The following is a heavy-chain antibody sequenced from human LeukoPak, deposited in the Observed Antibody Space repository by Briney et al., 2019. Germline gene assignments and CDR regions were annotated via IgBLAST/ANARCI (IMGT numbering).Heavy chain of an antibody. Sequence: ASVKVSCKASGYTFTDYYMHWVQQAPGKGLEWMGRVDPEDGETIYAEKFQGRVTITADTSTDTAYMELSSLRSEDTAVYYCATVRGYCSSTSCLRTGAFDIWGQGTMVTVSS. J-gene: IGHJ3*02. CDR3: ATVRGYCSSTSCLRTGAFDI. CDR1: GYTFTDYY. D-gene: IGHD2-2*01. CDR2: VDPEDGET. V-gene: IGHV1-69-2*01.